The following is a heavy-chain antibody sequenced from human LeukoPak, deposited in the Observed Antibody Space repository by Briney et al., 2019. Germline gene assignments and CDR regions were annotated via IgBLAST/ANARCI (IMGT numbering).Heavy chain of an antibody. Sequence: PSETLSLTCAVYGVSFSGYYWSWIRQPPGKGLEWIGEINHSGSTNYNPSLKSRVTISVDTSKNQFSLKLSSVTAADTAVYYCARDGSGYYFDYWGQGTLVTVSS. CDR1: GVSFSGYY. V-gene: IGHV4-34*01. J-gene: IGHJ4*02. CDR2: INHSGST. CDR3: ARDGSGYYFDY. D-gene: IGHD6-19*01.